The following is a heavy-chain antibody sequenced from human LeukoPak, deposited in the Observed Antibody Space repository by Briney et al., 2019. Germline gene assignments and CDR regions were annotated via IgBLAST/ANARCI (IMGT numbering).Heavy chain of an antibody. CDR2: ISTNGGST. Sequence: GGSLRLSCSASGFTLSNYAMHWVRQAPGKGLEYISAISTNGGSTYYADSVKGRFTISRDNSKNTLYLQMSSLRAEDTAVYYCVKVNRYCSGGSCYSAYYYGMDVWGQGTTVTVFS. CDR3: VKVNRYCSGGSCYSAYYYGMDV. J-gene: IGHJ6*02. D-gene: IGHD2-15*01. V-gene: IGHV3-64D*09. CDR1: GFTLSNYA.